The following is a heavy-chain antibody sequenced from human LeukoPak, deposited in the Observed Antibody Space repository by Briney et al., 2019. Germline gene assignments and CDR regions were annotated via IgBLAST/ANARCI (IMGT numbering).Heavy chain of an antibody. J-gene: IGHJ4*02. CDR2: IRSKAYGGTT. V-gene: IGHV3-49*04. CDR1: GFTFSNAW. CDR3: TTQTRIAAAYY. D-gene: IGHD6-13*01. Sequence: GGSLRLSCAASGFTFSNAWMSWVRQAPGKGLEWVGFIRSKAYGGTTEYAASVKGRFTISRDDSKSIAYLQMNSLKTEDTAVYYCTTQTRIAAAYYWGQGTLVTVSS.